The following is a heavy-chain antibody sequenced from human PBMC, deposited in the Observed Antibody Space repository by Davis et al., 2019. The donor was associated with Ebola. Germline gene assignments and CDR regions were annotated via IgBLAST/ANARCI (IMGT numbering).Heavy chain of an antibody. D-gene: IGHD3-3*01. CDR1: GYTFTSYY. CDR3: ARGPRITIFGAVRRGMDV. J-gene: IGHJ6*02. Sequence: ASVKVSCKASGYTFTSYYMHWVRQAPGQGLEWMGIINPSGGSTSYAQKFQGRVTITADESTSTAYMELSSLRSEDTAVYYCARGPRITIFGAVRRGMDVWGQGTTVTVSS. V-gene: IGHV1-46*01. CDR2: INPSGGST.